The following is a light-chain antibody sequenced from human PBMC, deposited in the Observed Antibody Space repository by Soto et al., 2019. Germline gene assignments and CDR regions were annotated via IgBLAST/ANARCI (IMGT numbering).Light chain of an antibody. V-gene: IGKV1-39*01. J-gene: IGKJ1*01. CDR3: QQSYSRPRT. CDR1: QSISTY. CDR2: TTS. Sequence: DIQMTQSPSSLSAYVGERVTITCRASQSISTYLNWYLQKPGKAPNLLIYTTSILESGLPSRFSGSGSGTDFTLTISSLQPEDFATYFCQQSYSRPRTFGQGTKVDIK.